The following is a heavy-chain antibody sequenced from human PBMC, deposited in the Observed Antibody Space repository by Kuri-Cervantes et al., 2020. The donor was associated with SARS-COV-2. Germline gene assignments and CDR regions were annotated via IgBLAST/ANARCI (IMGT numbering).Heavy chain of an antibody. V-gene: IGHV3-30-3*01. Sequence: GESLKILCAASGFTFSSYAMHWVRQAPGKGLEWVAVISYDGSNKYYADSVKGRFTISRDNSKNTLYLQMNSLRAEDTAAYYCARPGYCSSTSCYALGSMDVWGQGTTVTVSS. CDR3: ARPGYCSSTSCYALGSMDV. J-gene: IGHJ6*02. CDR2: ISYDGSNK. D-gene: IGHD2-2*01. CDR1: GFTFSSYA.